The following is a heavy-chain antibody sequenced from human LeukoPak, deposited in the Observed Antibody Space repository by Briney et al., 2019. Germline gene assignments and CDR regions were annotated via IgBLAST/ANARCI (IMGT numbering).Heavy chain of an antibody. Sequence: GRSLRLSCAASGLTFSSYAMHWVRQAPGKGLEWVAVISYDGSNKYYADSVKGRFTISRDNSKNTLYLQMNSLRAEDTAVYYCARVPKWELPFDYWGQGTLVTVSS. D-gene: IGHD1-26*01. CDR3: ARVPKWELPFDY. J-gene: IGHJ4*02. CDR1: GLTFSSYA. CDR2: ISYDGSNK. V-gene: IGHV3-30-3*01.